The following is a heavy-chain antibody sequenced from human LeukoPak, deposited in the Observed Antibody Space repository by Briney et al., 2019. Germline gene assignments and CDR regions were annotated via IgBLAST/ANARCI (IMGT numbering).Heavy chain of an antibody. CDR3: ARGLYIVAGDDYYYYYGMDV. V-gene: IGHV4-39*01. Sequence: SETLSLTCTVSGGSLSNSNYYWGWIRQPPEKELEWIGSIYYSGSTFYRASLKSRATISADTSKNQFSLKLSSVTAADTAVYYGARGLYIVAGDDYYYYYGMDVWGQGTTVTVSS. D-gene: IGHD5-12*01. CDR2: IYYSGST. CDR1: GGSLSNSNYY. J-gene: IGHJ6*02.